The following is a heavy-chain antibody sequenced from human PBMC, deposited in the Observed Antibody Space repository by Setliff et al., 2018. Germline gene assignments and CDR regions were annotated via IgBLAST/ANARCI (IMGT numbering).Heavy chain of an antibody. J-gene: IGHJ3*01. Sequence: ASVKVSCKASGYTFTTHGISWVRQAPGQGLEWMGWISTDDGDTNFAQKFHGRVTLTTDTSTGTAYMELRSLTFDDTAVYYCARDWFCSGGDCSDVFDFWGQGTMVTVSS. CDR3: ARDWFCSGGDCSDVFDF. CDR2: ISTDDGDT. V-gene: IGHV1-18*01. CDR1: GYTFTTHG. D-gene: IGHD2-21*02.